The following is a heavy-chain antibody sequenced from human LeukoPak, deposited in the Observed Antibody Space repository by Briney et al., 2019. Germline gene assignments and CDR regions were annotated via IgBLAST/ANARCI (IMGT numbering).Heavy chain of an antibody. CDR2: IYPGDSDT. V-gene: IGHV5-51*01. D-gene: IGHD5-12*01. CDR3: ARPTSRGYSGYGALGY. CDR1: GYSFTSYW. Sequence: GESLKISCKGSGYSFTSYWIGWVRQMPGKGLEWMGIIYPGDSDTRYSPSFQGQVTISADKSISTAYLQWSSLKASDTAMYYCARPTSRGYSGYGALGYWGQGTLATVSS. J-gene: IGHJ4*02.